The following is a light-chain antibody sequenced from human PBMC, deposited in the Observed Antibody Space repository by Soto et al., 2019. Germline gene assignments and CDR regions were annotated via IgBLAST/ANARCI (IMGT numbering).Light chain of an antibody. CDR3: QTWGTGIVV. J-gene: IGLJ2*01. CDR2: LNSDGSH. CDR1: SEHSRYA. Sequence: QSVLTQSPSASASLGASVKLTCTLSSEHSRYAIAWHQQQPEKGPRYLMILNSDGSHSKGDGIPDRFSGSSSGAERYLTISSLQSEDEADYYCQTWGTGIVVFGGGTKLTVL. V-gene: IGLV4-69*01.